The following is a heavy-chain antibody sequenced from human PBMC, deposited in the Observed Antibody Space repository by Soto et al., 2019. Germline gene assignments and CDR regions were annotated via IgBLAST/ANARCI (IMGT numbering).Heavy chain of an antibody. CDR1: GDSISSGDYY. D-gene: IGHD6-6*01. CDR2: IYYSGTT. V-gene: IGHV4-30-4*01. CDR3: ARDFKRHSSSPGPLEY. J-gene: IGHJ4*02. Sequence: QVQLQESGPGLAQPSQTLSLTCTVSGDSISSGDYYWSWVRQSPGKGLEWIGCIYYSGTTYYNPSPETRLTMSVDTSKNQFSLRLSSVTAADTAMYFCARDFKRHSSSPGPLEYWGQGTLVTVSS.